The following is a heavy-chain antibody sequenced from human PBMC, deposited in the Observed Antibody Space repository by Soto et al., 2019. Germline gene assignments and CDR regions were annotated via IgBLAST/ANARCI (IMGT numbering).Heavy chain of an antibody. J-gene: IGHJ4*02. CDR1: GGSISSYY. CDR2: IYYSGST. CDR3: AGGLWFGELRPFDY. D-gene: IGHD3-10*01. V-gene: IGHV4-59*01. Sequence: SETLSLTCTVSGGSISSYYWSWIRQPPGKGLEWIGYIYYSGSTNYNPSLKSRVTISVDTSKNQFSLKLSSVTAADTAVYFCAGGLWFGELRPFDYWGQGTLVTVSS.